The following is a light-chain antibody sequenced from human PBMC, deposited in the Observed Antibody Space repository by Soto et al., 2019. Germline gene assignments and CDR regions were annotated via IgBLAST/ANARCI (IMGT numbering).Light chain of an antibody. CDR2: GNS. CDR3: QSYDNSLSVYV. Sequence: QSALTQPPSVSGAPGQRVTISCTGSSSNIGAHYDVHWYQQLPGTAPKLLIYGNSNRPSGVPDRFSGSKSGTSASLAITGLQAEDEADYYCQSYDNSLSVYVFGNGTKVT. J-gene: IGLJ1*01. CDR1: SSNIGAHYD. V-gene: IGLV1-40*01.